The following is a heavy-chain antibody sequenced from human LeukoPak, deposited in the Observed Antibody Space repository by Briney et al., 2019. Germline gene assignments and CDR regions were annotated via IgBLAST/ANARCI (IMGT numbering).Heavy chain of an antibody. Sequence: GGTLRLSCAASGFTFDDYGMSWVRQAPGKGLEWVSGSSWNGGHIGYVDSVKGRFTISRDNAKNSLYLQMNSLRAEDTALYYCARGYYDSSGKGGYFLDYWGQGTLVTVSS. CDR3: ARGYYDSSGKGGYFLDY. J-gene: IGHJ4*02. V-gene: IGHV3-20*04. CDR1: GFTFDDYG. CDR2: SSWNGGHI. D-gene: IGHD3-22*01.